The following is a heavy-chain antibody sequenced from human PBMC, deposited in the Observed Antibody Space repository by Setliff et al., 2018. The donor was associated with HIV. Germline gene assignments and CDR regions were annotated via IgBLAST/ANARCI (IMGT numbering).Heavy chain of an antibody. CDR2: VDYRGNT. CDR3: TRVPGRDYYDTSGDFDY. J-gene: IGHJ4*02. CDR1: GVSTISSSSSYY. V-gene: IGHV4-39*02. D-gene: IGHD3-22*01. Sequence: SETLSLTCIVSGVSTISSSSSYYWGWIRQPPGKGLEWIGIVDYRGNTYYSPSFHSRVTVLVDTSKNHFSLILTSVTAADTAVYYCTRVPGRDYYDTSGDFDYWGLGTLVTVSS.